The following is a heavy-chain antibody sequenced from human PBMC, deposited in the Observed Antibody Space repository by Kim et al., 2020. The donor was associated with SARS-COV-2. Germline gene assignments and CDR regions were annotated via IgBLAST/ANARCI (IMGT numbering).Heavy chain of an antibody. CDR2: IYHSGST. Sequence: SETLSLTCTVSGYSISSGYYWGWIRQPPGKGLEWIGSIYHSGSTYYNPSLKSRVTISVDTSKNQFSLKLSSVTAADTAVYYCARDPDCSSTSCYHFDYWGQGTLVTVSS. J-gene: IGHJ4*02. CDR3: ARDPDCSSTSCYHFDY. CDR1: GYSISSGYY. V-gene: IGHV4-38-2*02. D-gene: IGHD2-2*01.